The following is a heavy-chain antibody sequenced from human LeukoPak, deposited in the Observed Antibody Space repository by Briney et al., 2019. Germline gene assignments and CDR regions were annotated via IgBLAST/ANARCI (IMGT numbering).Heavy chain of an antibody. Sequence: GSVKVSCKASRYTFTGYYMHWVRQAPGQGLEWMGWINPNSGVTDYAQNFQGRVTMTRDTSISTAYVEPSRLRSDDTAVYYCARGTGEGYTYGRYYFDYWGQGTLVTVSS. D-gene: IGHD5-18*01. CDR1: RYTFTGYY. CDR2: INPNSGVT. V-gene: IGHV1-2*02. J-gene: IGHJ4*02. CDR3: ARGTGEGYTYGRYYFDY.